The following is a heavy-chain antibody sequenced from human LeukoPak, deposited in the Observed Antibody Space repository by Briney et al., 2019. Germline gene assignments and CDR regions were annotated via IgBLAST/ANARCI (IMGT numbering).Heavy chain of an antibody. V-gene: IGHV3-7*05. CDR3: ARGYYDSSGYYYPVGMDV. D-gene: IGHD3-22*01. J-gene: IGHJ6*02. CDR1: GFTFSSYW. Sequence: GGSLRLSCAASGFTFSSYWMSWVRQAPGKGLEWVANIKQDGSEKYYVDSVKGRFTISRDNAKNSLYLQMNSLRAEDTAVYYCARGYYDSSGYYYPVGMDVWVQGTTVTVSS. CDR2: IKQDGSEK.